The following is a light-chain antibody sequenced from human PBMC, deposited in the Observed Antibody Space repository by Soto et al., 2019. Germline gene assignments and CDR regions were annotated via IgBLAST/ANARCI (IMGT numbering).Light chain of an antibody. CDR3: AAWDDRLNGRVV. CDR2: TNN. V-gene: IGLV1-44*01. Sequence: QSVLTQPPSASGTPGQRVTISCSGSSSNIGNNTVNWYQQLPGTAPKLLIYTNNQRPSGVPDRFSGSKSGTSASLAISGLQSEDGADYYCAAWDDRLNGRVVFGGGTKLTVL. CDR1: SSNIGNNT. J-gene: IGLJ2*01.